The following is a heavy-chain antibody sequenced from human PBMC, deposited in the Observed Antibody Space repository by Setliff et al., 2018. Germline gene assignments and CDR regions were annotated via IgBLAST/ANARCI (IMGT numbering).Heavy chain of an antibody. J-gene: IGHJ6*03. CDR3: ARMSGFQYMDV. CDR1: GYPISRGFY. V-gene: IGHV4-38-2*02. Sequence: PSETLSLTCTVSGYPISRGFYWGWIRQSPGKGLEWIGSVYHSGSSYQNPSLRSRIAVPLDTSNNQFSLSLSSVTAADTAVYYCARMSGFQYMDVWGKGTTVTV. CDR2: VYHSGSS. D-gene: IGHD3-3*01.